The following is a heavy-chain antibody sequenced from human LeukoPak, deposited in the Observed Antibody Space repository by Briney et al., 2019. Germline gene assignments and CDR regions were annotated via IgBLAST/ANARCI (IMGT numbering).Heavy chain of an antibody. J-gene: IGHJ4*02. V-gene: IGHV6-1*01. D-gene: IGHD6-13*01. CDR2: TYYRSKAYN. CDR3: AREIAAAGTLDY. Sequence: SQTLSLTCAISGDSISSNSAAWNWIRQSPSRGLEWLGRTYYRSKAYNDYAVSVKSRITINPDTSKNQFPLQLNSVTPEDTAVYYCAREIAAAGTLDYWGQGTLVTVSS. CDR1: GDSISSNSAA.